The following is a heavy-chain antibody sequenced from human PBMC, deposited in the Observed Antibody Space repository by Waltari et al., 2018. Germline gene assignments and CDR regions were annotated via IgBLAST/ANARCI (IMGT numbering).Heavy chain of an antibody. Sequence: QMQLVQSGAEVKKTGSSVKVSCKASGYTFTYRYLHWVRQAPGQALEWMGWITPVNGNTNYAQKFQDRVTITRDRSMSTAYMELSSLRSEDTAMYYCAIGSSGQSASFDPWGQGTLVTVSS. CDR1: GYTFTYRY. J-gene: IGHJ5*02. CDR3: AIGSSGQSASFDP. V-gene: IGHV1-45*02. D-gene: IGHD5-18*01. CDR2: ITPVNGNT.